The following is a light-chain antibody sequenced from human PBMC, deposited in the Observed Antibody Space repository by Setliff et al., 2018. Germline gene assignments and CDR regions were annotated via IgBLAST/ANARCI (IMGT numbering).Light chain of an antibody. V-gene: IGKV3-15*01. CDR2: GAS. CDR3: QQYNNWST. CDR1: QSVSSN. J-gene: IGKJ1*01. Sequence: EIVMTQSPATLSASPGERATLSCRASQSVSSNLAWYQQKPGQAPRLLIYGASTRATGIPARFSGSGSGTEFTLTISSLQSEDFAVYYCQQYNNWSTFGQGTKVDIK.